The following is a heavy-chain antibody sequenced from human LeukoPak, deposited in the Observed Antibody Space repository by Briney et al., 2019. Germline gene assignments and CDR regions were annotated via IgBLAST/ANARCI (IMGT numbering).Heavy chain of an antibody. J-gene: IGHJ6*03. Sequence: SETLSLTCTVSGGSISSYYWSWIRQPAGKGLEWIGRIYTSGSTNYNPSLKSRVTMSVDSSKNQFSLKLSSVTAADTAVYYCARDRGSGWYYYMDVWGKGTTVTISS. D-gene: IGHD6-19*01. CDR1: GGSISSYY. CDR2: IYTSGST. V-gene: IGHV4-4*07. CDR3: ARDRGSGWYYYMDV.